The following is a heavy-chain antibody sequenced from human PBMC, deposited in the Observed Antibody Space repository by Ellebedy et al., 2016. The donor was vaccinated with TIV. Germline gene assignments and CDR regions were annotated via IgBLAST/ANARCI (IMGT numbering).Heavy chain of an antibody. Sequence: AASVKVSCKASGYFLTGYYMHWVRQAPGQGLEWMGWISFNSGDTNYAQKFQGRVTMTRNTSISTVYMELRRLKSDDTAMYYCARSGYYYGLDVWGQGTTVTVSS. D-gene: IGHD2-15*01. CDR1: GYFLTGYY. V-gene: IGHV1-2*02. J-gene: IGHJ6*02. CDR2: ISFNSGDT. CDR3: ARSGYYYGLDV.